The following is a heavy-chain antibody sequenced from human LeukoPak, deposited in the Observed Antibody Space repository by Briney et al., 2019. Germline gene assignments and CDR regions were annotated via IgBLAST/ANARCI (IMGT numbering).Heavy chain of an antibody. J-gene: IGHJ4*02. CDR3: VKALGYCSGGSCYFDY. Sequence: GGSLRLSCAASGFTFDDYTMHWVRQGPGKGLEWVSLISRDGGSTYYADSVKGRFTTSRDNSKNSLYLQMNSLRTEDTALYYCVKALGYCSGGSCYFDYWGQGTLVTVSS. CDR2: ISRDGGST. D-gene: IGHD2-15*01. CDR1: GFTFDDYT. V-gene: IGHV3-43*01.